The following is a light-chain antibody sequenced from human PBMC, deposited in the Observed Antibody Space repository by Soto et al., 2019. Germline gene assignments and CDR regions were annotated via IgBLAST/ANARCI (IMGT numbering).Light chain of an antibody. CDR2: DSS. CDR1: QSRSIY. J-gene: IGKJ4*01. Sequence: EVVLTQSPATLSLSPGERATLSCRASQSRSIYLAWYQQKPGQAPRLLIYDSSNRSTGVPDRFSGSGSGTVFTLTISSLEPEDFAVYYCQQRYNWPPLTFGGGTRVEIK. V-gene: IGKV3-11*01. CDR3: QQRYNWPPLT.